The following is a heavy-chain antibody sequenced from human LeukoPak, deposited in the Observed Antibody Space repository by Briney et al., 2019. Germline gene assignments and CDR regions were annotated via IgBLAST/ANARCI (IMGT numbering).Heavy chain of an antibody. J-gene: IGHJ5*02. CDR1: GYTFTGYY. V-gene: IGHV1-2*02. CDR3: ARVFTSMTNWFDP. CDR2: INPNSGGT. D-gene: IGHD2-2*01. Sequence: ASVKVSCKASGYTFTGYYMHWVRQAPGQGLEWMGWINPNSGGTNYAQKFQGRVTMTRDTSISTAYMELSRLRSDDTAGYYCARVFTSMTNWFDPWGQGTLVTVSS.